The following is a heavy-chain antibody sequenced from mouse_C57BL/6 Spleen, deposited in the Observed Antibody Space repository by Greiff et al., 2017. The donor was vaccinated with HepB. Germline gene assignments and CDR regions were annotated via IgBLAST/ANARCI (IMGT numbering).Heavy chain of an antibody. J-gene: IGHJ2*01. Sequence: EVKLVESGPELVKPGASVKMSCKASGYTFTDYNMHWVKQSHGKSLEWIGYINPNNGGTSYNQKFKGKATLTVNKSSSTAYMELRSLTSEDSAVYYCARRDITTYFDYWGQGTTLTVSS. CDR3: ARRDITTYFDY. CDR1: GYTFTDYN. V-gene: IGHV1-22*01. CDR2: INPNNGGT. D-gene: IGHD1-1*01.